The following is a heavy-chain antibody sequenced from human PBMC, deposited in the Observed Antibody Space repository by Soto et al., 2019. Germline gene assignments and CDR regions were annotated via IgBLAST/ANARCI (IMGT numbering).Heavy chain of an antibody. Sequence: GGSLRLSCAASGFTVSSNYMSWVRQAPGKGLEWVSVICSGGSTYYADSVKGRFTISRDNSKNTLYLQMNSLRAEDTAVYYCAKADTLRPPTGSYFDYWGQGTLVTVSS. CDR2: ICSGGST. J-gene: IGHJ4*02. CDR1: GFTVSSNY. D-gene: IGHD1-1*01. CDR3: AKADTLRPPTGSYFDY. V-gene: IGHV3-53*01.